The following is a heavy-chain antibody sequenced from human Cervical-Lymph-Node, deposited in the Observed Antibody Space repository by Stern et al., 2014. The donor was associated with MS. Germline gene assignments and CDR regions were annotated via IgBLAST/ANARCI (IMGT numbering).Heavy chain of an antibody. Sequence: VQLVQSGAELKEPGESLKISCKTSGYNFINYWIAWVRQVPGKGLEWIGIIYPGDYDSRYSPSFQGHVTMSVDKSKTTAYLQWKSLKASDTAVYYCARWSVACDYWGQGALITVSS. CDR3: ARWSVACDY. CDR1: GYNFINYW. V-gene: IGHV5-51*01. J-gene: IGHJ4*02. D-gene: IGHD2-21*01. CDR2: IYPGDYDS.